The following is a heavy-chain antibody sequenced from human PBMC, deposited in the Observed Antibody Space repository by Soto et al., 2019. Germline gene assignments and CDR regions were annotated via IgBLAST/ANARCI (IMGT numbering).Heavy chain of an antibody. CDR3: ARVLYYGSGSYSPYGMDV. Sequence: QVQLVQSGAEVKKPGSSVKVSCKTSGVSFNNNGIGWVRQAPGHGLEWMGGVSPPFRTSNYARKFQGRISITADASTGTGNMELSSLTSEDTAPYYCARVLYYGSGSYSPYGMDVWGQGTTVTVSS. CDR2: VSPPFRTS. D-gene: IGHD3-10*01. J-gene: IGHJ6*02. CDR1: GVSFNNNG. V-gene: IGHV1-69*01.